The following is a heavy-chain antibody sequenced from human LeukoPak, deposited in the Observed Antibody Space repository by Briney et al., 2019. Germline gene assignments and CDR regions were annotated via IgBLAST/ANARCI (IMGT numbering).Heavy chain of an antibody. Sequence: GGSLRLSCAASGFSFSIYWMSWIRQTPEKGLEYVANIESNGGDKYYVDSVKGRFTISRDNAKNSLYLQMNSLRAEDTAVYYCASAVRGSSVDYWGQGTLVTVSS. V-gene: IGHV3-7*01. CDR2: IESNGGDK. J-gene: IGHJ4*02. CDR3: ASAVRGSSVDY. CDR1: GFSFSIYW.